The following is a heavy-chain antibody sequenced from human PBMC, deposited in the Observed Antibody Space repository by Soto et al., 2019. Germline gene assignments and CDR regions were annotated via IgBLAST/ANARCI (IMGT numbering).Heavy chain of an antibody. J-gene: IGHJ6*02. CDR2: IIPILGIA. V-gene: IGHV1-69*10. D-gene: IGHD6-6*01. Sequence: ASVKVSCKASGGTFGSYAISWVRQAPGQGLEWMGGIIPILGIANYAQKFQGRVTITADKSTSTAYMELSSLRSEDTAVYYCARAGYSSSSYYYYGMDVWGQGTTVTVSS. CDR1: GGTFGSYA. CDR3: ARAGYSSSSYYYYGMDV.